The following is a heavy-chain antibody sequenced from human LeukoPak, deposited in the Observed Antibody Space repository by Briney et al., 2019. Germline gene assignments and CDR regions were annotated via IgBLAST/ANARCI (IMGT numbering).Heavy chain of an antibody. Sequence: GGSLRLSCAASGFTFSSYAMSWVRQAPGKGLEWVSVIYSGGNTYYADSVKGRFTISRDNAKNTLYLQMNSLRAEDTAVFYCARGHADSSGSWYGRFDSWGQGTLVTVSS. J-gene: IGHJ4*02. CDR2: IYSGGNT. D-gene: IGHD6-13*01. V-gene: IGHV3-23*03. CDR1: GFTFSSYA. CDR3: ARGHADSSGSWYGRFDS.